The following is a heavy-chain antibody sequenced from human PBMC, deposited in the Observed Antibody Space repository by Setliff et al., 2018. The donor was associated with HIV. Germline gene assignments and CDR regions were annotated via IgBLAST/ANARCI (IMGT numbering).Heavy chain of an antibody. V-gene: IGHV3-23*01. CDR1: GSTFSSHA. Sequence: GGSLRLSCAASGSTFSSHAMSWVRQAPGKGLEWVSVISGSGGSTYYPDSVKGRFTISRDNSKNTLYLQMNSLRGEDTAVYYCARDPRFDAFDIWGQGTMVTVSS. CDR2: ISGSGGST. J-gene: IGHJ3*02. CDR3: ARDPRFDAFDI.